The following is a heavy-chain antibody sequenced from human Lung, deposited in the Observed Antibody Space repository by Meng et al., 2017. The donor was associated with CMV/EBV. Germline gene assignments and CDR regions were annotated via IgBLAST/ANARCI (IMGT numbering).Heavy chain of an antibody. V-gene: IGHV1-24*01. CDR2: FDPEDGAT. CDR3: AGAGTTGNFDY. J-gene: IGHJ4*02. CDR1: GNTLPKLS. Sequence: VRLARSGAEGKKPQASAKGSGKVSGNTLPKLSMHWGRQAPGKGLEWMGGFDPEDGATIYAQKFQGRVTMTEDTSTDTAYMDLSSLRSEDTAVYYCAGAGTTGNFDYWGQGTLVTVSS. D-gene: IGHD1-7*01.